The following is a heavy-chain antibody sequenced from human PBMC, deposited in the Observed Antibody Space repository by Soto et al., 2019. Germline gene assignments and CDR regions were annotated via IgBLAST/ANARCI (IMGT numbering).Heavy chain of an antibody. D-gene: IGHD2-21*01. Sequence: SETLSLTCIVSGGSVSGGSYYWSWIRQPPGKGLEWVGYIYYAGTSSYNPSLKSRITMSLETSKSQISLRLSSVTAADTAVYYCARLGAYYQSLDPWGPGTLVTVSS. V-gene: IGHV4-61*01. J-gene: IGHJ5*02. CDR2: IYYAGTS. CDR1: GGSVSGGSYY. CDR3: ARLGAYYQSLDP.